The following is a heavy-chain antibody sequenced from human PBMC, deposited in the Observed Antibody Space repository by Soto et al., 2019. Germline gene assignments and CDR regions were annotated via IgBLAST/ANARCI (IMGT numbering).Heavy chain of an antibody. V-gene: IGHV3-49*04. D-gene: IGHD3-10*01. Sequence: GSLRLSCTAPGLTFGDSTMAWVRQAPEKGLYGVGLIQGKAYGVTTEYAASVIGRFSISRHDSKSVSCLQMNNLKTVDTAAYYCARSAYYSGSRSYYVGRDFDAWGQGTLVTVSS. CDR3: ARSAYYSGSRSYYVGRDFDA. CDR2: IQGKAYGVTT. J-gene: IGHJ4*02. CDR1: GLTFGDST.